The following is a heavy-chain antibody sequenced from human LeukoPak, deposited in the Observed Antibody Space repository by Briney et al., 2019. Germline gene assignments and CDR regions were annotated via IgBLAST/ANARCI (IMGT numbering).Heavy chain of an antibody. V-gene: IGHV1-2*02. CDR2: INPNSGGT. CDR3: ARGSGRGYYDSSGYFDY. Sequence: ASVKVSCKASGYTFTGYYMHWVRQAPGQGLEWMGWINPNSGGTNYAQKFQGRVTMTRDTSISTAYMELSRLRSDDTAVYYCARGSGRGYYDSSGYFDYWGQGTLVTVSS. J-gene: IGHJ4*02. D-gene: IGHD3-22*01. CDR1: GYTFTGYY.